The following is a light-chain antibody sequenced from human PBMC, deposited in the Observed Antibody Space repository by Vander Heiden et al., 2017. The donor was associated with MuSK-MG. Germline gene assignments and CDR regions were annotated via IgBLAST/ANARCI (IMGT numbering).Light chain of an antibody. CDR1: SSTSGSNT. Sequence: QSALTQPPSASGTPGPRVTISWSSSSSTSGSNTVNWYQQRPGTAPKLLIYSNNQRPSGVPDRFSGSKAGTSASLAISGLQSEDEADYYCAAWDDSRNAVVFGGGTKLTVL. CDR3: AAWDDSRNAVV. V-gene: IGLV1-44*01. CDR2: SNN. J-gene: IGLJ2*01.